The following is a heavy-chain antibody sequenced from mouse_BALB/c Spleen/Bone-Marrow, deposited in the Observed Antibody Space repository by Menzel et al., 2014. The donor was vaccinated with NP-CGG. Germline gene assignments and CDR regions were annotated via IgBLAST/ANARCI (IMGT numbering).Heavy chain of an antibody. CDR3: ARSIEYRPLTY. J-gene: IGHJ3*01. D-gene: IGHD2-14*01. CDR2: IDPYYGGI. V-gene: IGHV1-39*01. CDR1: GYSFTGYN. Sequence: EVKLQESGPELEKPGASVKISCKASGYSFTGYNMNWVKQTNGKSLEWIGNIDPYYGGISYNQKFKDKATLTVDRSSSTAYMQLKSLTSEDSAVYYCARSIEYRPLTYWGQGTLVTVSA.